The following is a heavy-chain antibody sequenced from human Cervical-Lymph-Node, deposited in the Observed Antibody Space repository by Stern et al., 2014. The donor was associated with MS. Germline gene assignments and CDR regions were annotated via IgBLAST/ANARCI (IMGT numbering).Heavy chain of an antibody. D-gene: IGHD1-1*01. CDR2: ISGDGNDY. V-gene: IGHV3-30-3*01. CDR1: GFSGST. Sequence: VQLEESGGGVVQPGRSLRISCSGPGFSGSTLHWVRQAPGKVPAWMAIISGDGNDYHYADSLKGRFTISRDTSKDTLFLEIFSPTPEDTAVYYCARDWAWNFDHWGQGTLVTVSS. J-gene: IGHJ4*02. CDR3: ARDWAWNFDH.